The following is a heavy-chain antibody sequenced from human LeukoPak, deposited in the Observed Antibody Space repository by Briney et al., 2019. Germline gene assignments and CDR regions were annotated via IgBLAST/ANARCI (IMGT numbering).Heavy chain of an antibody. CDR2: INHSGST. J-gene: IGHJ4*02. CDR1: GGPFSGYY. V-gene: IGHV4-34*01. CDR3: ARVHVSGYACDY. D-gene: IGHD5-12*01. Sequence: PSETLSLTCAVYGGPFSGYYWSWIRQPPGKGLEWIGEINHSGSTNYNPSLKSRVTISVDTSKNQFSLKLSSVTAADTAVYYCARVHVSGYACDYWGQGTLVTVSS.